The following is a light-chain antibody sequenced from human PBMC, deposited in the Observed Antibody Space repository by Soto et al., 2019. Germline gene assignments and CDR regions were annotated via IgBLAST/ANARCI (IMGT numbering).Light chain of an antibody. V-gene: IGKV3-20*01. CDR2: HAS. CDR1: QSVGNNF. CDR3: HQYDMAPLT. Sequence: EIVLTQSPGTLSLSPGERATLACRASQSVGNNFLGWYQQKPGQPPRLLVFHASTRATGTPDRFSGGGSGADFTLVISRLEPEDFAVYFCHQYDMAPLTFGGGTKVEIK. J-gene: IGKJ4*01.